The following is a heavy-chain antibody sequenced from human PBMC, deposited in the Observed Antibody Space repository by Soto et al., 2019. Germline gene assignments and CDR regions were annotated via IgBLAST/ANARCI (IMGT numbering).Heavy chain of an antibody. Sequence: EVQLLESGGGLVQPGGSLRLSCAASGFTFSSYAMAWVRQAPGKGLEWVSSISGSGDATFYADSVRGRFTISRDNSKNTPYLQMNSLIAEDTAVYHSAKSREPWLVRGRGLDYWCQGTLVTVSS. CDR1: GFTFSSYA. V-gene: IGHV3-23*01. D-gene: IGHD6-19*01. CDR2: ISGSGDAT. CDR3: AKSREPWLVRGRGLDY. J-gene: IGHJ4*02.